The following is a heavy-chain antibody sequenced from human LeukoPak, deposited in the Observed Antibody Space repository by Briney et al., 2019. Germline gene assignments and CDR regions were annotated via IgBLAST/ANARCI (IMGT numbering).Heavy chain of an antibody. Sequence: SQTLSLTCAISGDSVSSNSAAWHWIRQSPSRGLEWLGRTYHRSRWYSNYAPSVKSRITINPDTSKNQFSLQLNSVTPEDTAVYYCVRDREPNWFDPWGQGTLVTVSS. CDR2: TYHRSRWYS. J-gene: IGHJ5*02. CDR3: VRDREPNWFDP. CDR1: GDSVSSNSAA. D-gene: IGHD5-24*01. V-gene: IGHV6-1*01.